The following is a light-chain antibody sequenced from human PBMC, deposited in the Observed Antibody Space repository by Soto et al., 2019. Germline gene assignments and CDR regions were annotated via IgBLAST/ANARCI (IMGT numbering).Light chain of an antibody. CDR3: CSYADSNNV. V-gene: IGLV2-14*01. J-gene: IGLJ1*01. CDR1: NSDVGSSVY. CDR2: EVN. Sequence: QSALTQPASVSGSPGQSISFSCAGSNSDVGSSVYVSWYRQHPGKAPQLIIYEVNKRPSGVSNRFSGSKTGNTASLTISGLQAEDEADYYCCSYADSNNVFGTGTKVTVL.